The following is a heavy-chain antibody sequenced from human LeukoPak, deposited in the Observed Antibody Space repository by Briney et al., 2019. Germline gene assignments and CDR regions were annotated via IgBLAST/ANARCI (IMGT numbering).Heavy chain of an antibody. J-gene: IGHJ6*03. CDR1: GFTFSSYG. D-gene: IGHD2-2*01. CDR2: IWYDGSNK. V-gene: IGHV3-33*06. CDR3: AKSVPAATQYYYYYYMDV. Sequence: GGSLRLSCAASGFTFSSYGMHWVRQAPGKGLEWVAVIWYDGSNKYYADSVKGRFTISRDNSKNTLYLQMNSLRAEDTAVYYCAKSVPAATQYYYYYYMDVWGKGTTVTVSS.